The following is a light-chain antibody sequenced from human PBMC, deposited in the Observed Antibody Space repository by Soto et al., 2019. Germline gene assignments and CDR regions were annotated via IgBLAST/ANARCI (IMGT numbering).Light chain of an antibody. CDR3: QTWGTGIVV. CDR2: LNSDGSH. CDR1: SGHSRYA. V-gene: IGLV4-69*01. J-gene: IGLJ2*01. Sequence: QSVLTQSPSASASLGASAKLTCTLSSGHSRYAIAWHQQQPEKGPRYLMKLNSDGSHSKGDGIPDRFSGSSSGAERYLTISSLQSEDEADYYCQTWGTGIVVFGGGTKLTVL.